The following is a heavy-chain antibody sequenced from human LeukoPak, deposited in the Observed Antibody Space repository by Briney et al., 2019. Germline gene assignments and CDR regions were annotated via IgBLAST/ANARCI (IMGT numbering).Heavy chain of an antibody. J-gene: IGHJ6*02. CDR2: ISGSGGST. CDR3: AKGSVPDCSSTSCYDPHYYYGMDV. CDR1: GFTFSSYA. Sequence: QAGGSLRLSCAASGFTFSSYAMSWVRQAPGKGLGWVSAISGSGGSTYYADSVKGRFTISRDNPKNTLYLQMNSLRAEDTAVYYCAKGSVPDCSSTSCYDPHYYYGMDVWGQGTTVTVSS. D-gene: IGHD2-2*01. V-gene: IGHV3-23*01.